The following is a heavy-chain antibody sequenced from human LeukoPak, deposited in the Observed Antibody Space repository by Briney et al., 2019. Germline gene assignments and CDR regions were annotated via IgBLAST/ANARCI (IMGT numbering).Heavy chain of an antibody. Sequence: PSETLSLTCAVSGDSISSYYWSWIRQPPGKGLERIGYIYYNGRTNYNPSLKSRVTISVDTSKNQFSLKLSSVTAADTAVYYCARDSSSFEYNWFDPWGQGTLVTVSS. CDR3: ARDSSSFEYNWFDP. D-gene: IGHD6-13*01. J-gene: IGHJ5*02. CDR2: IYYNGRT. CDR1: GDSISSYY. V-gene: IGHV4-59*01.